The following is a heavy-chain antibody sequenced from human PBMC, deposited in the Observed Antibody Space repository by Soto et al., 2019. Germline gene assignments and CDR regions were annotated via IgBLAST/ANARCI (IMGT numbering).Heavy chain of an antibody. D-gene: IGHD3-22*01. V-gene: IGHV4-31*11. J-gene: IGHJ4*02. CDR3: ARSPTYYYDSSGYYLSAKFDY. Sequence: SETLSLTCAVSGGSISSGGYYWNWIRQHPGKGLEWIGYIYYSGSTSYNPSLKSRLTISVDTSKNQFSLKLSSVTAADTAVYYCARSPTYYYDSSGYYLSAKFDYWGQGTLVTVSS. CDR2: IYYSGST. CDR1: GGSISSGGYY.